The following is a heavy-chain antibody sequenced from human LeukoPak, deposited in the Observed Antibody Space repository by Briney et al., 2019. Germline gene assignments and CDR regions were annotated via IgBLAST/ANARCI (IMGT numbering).Heavy chain of an antibody. D-gene: IGHD3-10*01. Sequence: KTSETLSLTCTVSGGSVSSGSYYWSWIRQPPGKGLEWIGYIYYSGSTNYNPSLKSRVTISVDTSKNQFSLKLSSVTAADTAVYYCARAHHYYGSGSPTYYFDYWGQGTLVTVSS. J-gene: IGHJ4*02. CDR2: IYYSGST. CDR3: ARAHHYYGSGSPTYYFDY. CDR1: GGSVSSGSYY. V-gene: IGHV4-61*01.